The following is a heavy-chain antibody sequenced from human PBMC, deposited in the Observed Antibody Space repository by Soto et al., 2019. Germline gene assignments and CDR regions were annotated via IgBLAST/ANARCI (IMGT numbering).Heavy chain of an antibody. CDR2: ITGSSGHK. V-gene: IGHV3-21*01. D-gene: IGHD3-10*01. CDR1: GFTFSTYS. Sequence: GGSLRLSCTASGFTFSTYSLNWVRQAPGKGLEWVSFITGSSGHKFYADSLRGRFTISRDNAKNSLYLQMNNLRAEDTAIYYCARDGEAHFGLDVWGQGTTVTVSS. J-gene: IGHJ6*02. CDR3: ARDGEAHFGLDV.